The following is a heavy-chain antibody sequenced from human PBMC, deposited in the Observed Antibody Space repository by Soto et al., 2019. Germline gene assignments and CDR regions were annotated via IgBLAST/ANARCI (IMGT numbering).Heavy chain of an antibody. CDR2: IYYSGST. V-gene: IGHV4-61*08. CDR3: ARVLWFGELLQHDAFDI. J-gene: IGHJ3*02. Sequence: PSETLSLTCTVSGGSINSGGYYWSWIRQHPGKGLEWIGYIYYSGSTNYNPSLKSRVTISVDTSKNQFSLKLSSVTAADTAVYYCARVLWFGELLQHDAFDIWGQGTMVTVSS. CDR1: GGSINSGGYY. D-gene: IGHD3-10*01.